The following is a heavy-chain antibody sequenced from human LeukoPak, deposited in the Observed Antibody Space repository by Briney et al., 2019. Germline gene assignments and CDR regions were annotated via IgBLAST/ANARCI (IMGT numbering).Heavy chain of an antibody. V-gene: IGHV1-69*01. J-gene: IGHJ3*02. CDR2: IIPIFGTA. Sequence: GSSVKVSCKASGGTFSSYAISWVRQAPGQGLEWMGGIIPIFGTANYAQKFQGRVTITADESTSTAYMELSSLRSEDTAVYYCARDTGGSYHGVTSAFDIWGQGTMVTVSS. D-gene: IGHD1-26*01. CDR3: ARDTGGSYHGVTSAFDI. CDR1: GGTFSSYA.